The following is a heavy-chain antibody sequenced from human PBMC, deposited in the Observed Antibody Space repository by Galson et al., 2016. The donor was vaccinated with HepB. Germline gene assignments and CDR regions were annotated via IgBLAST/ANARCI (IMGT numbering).Heavy chain of an antibody. J-gene: IGHJ4*02. CDR1: GGSISSGGYY. D-gene: IGHD6-13*01. CDR3: ARKREQLVLGVFDY. V-gene: IGHV4-31*03. CDR2: IYYSGST. Sequence: TLSLTCTVSGGSISSGGYYWSWIRQHPGKGLEWIGYIYYSGSTYYNPSLKSRVTISVDTSKNQFSLKLSSVTAADTAVYYCARKREQLVLGVFDYWGQGTLVTVSS.